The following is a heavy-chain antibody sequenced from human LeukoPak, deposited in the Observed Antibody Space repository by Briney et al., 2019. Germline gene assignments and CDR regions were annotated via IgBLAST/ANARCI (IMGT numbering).Heavy chain of an antibody. CDR1: GYIVSDNY. CDR2: IYRGGTT. CDR3: ARGTAEFDY. Sequence: GGTLTLSCAVSGYIVSDNYKRGVRRAPGEGLEWVSLIYRGGTTDYADSVKGRFTISRDNSKNTLYLQMNSLRAEDSAVYYCARGTAEFDYWGQGTLVTVSS. D-gene: IGHD6-25*01. J-gene: IGHJ4*02. V-gene: IGHV3-53*01.